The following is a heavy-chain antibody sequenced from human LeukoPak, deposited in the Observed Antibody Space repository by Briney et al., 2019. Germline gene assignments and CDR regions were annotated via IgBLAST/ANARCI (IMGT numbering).Heavy chain of an antibody. CDR1: GGSISSGDYY. CDR3: ARGLFYGDYDYFDY. Sequence: SQTLSLTCTVSGGSISSGDYYWSWIRQPPGKGLEWIGYIYYSGSTYYNPSLKSRVTISVDTSKNQFSLKLSSVTAADTAVYYCARGLFYGDYDYFDYWGQGTLVTVSS. V-gene: IGHV4-30-4*01. D-gene: IGHD4-17*01. CDR2: IYYSGST. J-gene: IGHJ4*02.